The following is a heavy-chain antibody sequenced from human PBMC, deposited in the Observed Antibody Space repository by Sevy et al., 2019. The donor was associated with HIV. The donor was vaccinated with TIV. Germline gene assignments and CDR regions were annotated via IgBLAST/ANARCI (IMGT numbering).Heavy chain of an antibody. D-gene: IGHD3-16*01. V-gene: IGHV3-23*01. J-gene: IGHJ3*02. Sequence: GGSLRLSCAASGFTFSSYAMSWVRQAPGKGLEWVSAISRSGGSTYYADSVKGRFTISRDNSKNTLYLQMNSLRAEDTAVYYCANTSAKGDEAFNIWGQGTMVTVSS. CDR1: GFTFSSYA. CDR2: ISRSGGST. CDR3: ANTSAKGDEAFNI.